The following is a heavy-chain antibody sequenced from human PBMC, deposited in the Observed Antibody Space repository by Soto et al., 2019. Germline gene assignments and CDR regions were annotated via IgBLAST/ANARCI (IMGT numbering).Heavy chain of an antibody. CDR2: IYHSGST. D-gene: IGHD3-10*01. CDR1: GGSISSSNW. V-gene: IGHV4-4*02. CDR3: ARVAGHYYYGMDV. Sequence: QVQLQESGPGLVKPSGTLSLTCAVSGGSISSSNWWSWVRQPPGKGLEWIGEIYHSGSTNYNPSPTRRVTISVGQAKNSLSLTPSSGPAADTAVYYCARVAGHYYYGMDVWGQGTAVTVS. J-gene: IGHJ6*02.